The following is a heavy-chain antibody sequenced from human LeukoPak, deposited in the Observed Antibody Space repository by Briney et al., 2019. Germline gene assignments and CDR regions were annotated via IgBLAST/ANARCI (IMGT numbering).Heavy chain of an antibody. Sequence: GGSLRLSCVASGFTFSSHGMNWVRQAPGKGLEWVSGIIPSGHTTYYTDSVKGRFTISRDNSKNTLYLQMNSLRAEDTAVYYCARGGYDSGSYYKGPLYYFDYWGQGTLVTVSS. V-gene: IGHV3-23*01. J-gene: IGHJ4*02. D-gene: IGHD3-10*01. CDR3: ARGGYDSGSYYKGPLYYFDY. CDR2: IIPSGHTT. CDR1: GFTFSSHG.